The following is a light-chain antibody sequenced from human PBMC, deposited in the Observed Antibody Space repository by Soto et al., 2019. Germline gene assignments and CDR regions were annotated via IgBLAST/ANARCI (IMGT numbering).Light chain of an antibody. V-gene: IGLV2-23*01. J-gene: IGLJ1*01. CDR2: EGS. CDR1: SSDIGNYNL. Sequence: QSALTQPASVSGSPGQSITISCTGTSSDIGNYNLVSWYQQHPGKAPKLMIYEGSKRPSGVSNRFSDSKSGNTASLTISGLQAEDEADYYCCSYAGSSTPFVFGTGTKVTVL. CDR3: CSYAGSSTPFV.